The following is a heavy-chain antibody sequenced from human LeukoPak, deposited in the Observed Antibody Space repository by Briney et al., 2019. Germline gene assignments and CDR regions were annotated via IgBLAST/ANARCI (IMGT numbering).Heavy chain of an antibody. D-gene: IGHD1-20*01. CDR3: ARRRYNGNAIDY. V-gene: IGHV3-11*01. Sequence: GGSLRLSCAASGFTISDYYMSWIRQAPGKGLEWVSYISSSGSTIYYADSVKGRFTISRDNAKNSLYLQMNSLRAEDTAVYFCARRRYNGNAIDYWGQGPLVPV. CDR2: ISSSGSTI. J-gene: IGHJ4*02. CDR1: GFTISDYY.